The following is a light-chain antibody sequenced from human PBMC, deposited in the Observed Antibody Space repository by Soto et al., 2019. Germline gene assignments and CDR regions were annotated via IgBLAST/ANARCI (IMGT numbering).Light chain of an antibody. CDR1: QSVNNN. V-gene: IGKV3-15*01. CDR3: QQYNNWPPWT. J-gene: IGKJ1*01. Sequence: EIVMTQSQATLSVSPGERATLSCRASQSVNNNLAWYQQKPGQAPRLLIYGAYTRATGIPARFSGSGSGTEFTLTISSLQSEDFAVYYCQQYNNWPPWTFGQGTKVEIK. CDR2: GAY.